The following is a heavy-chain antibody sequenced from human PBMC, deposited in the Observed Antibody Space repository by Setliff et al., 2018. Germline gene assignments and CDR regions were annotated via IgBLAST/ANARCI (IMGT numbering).Heavy chain of an antibody. D-gene: IGHD4-17*01. Sequence: GESLKISCKGSGYSFTSYWIGWVRQVPGKGLEWMGIIWPGDSATRYSPSFQGQVTISADKSISTAYLQWSSLKASDTAMYYCGRDPHTPTVTTRGDYWGQGTTVTVSS. V-gene: IGHV5-51*01. CDR3: GRDPHTPTVTTRGDY. CDR1: GYSFTSYW. J-gene: IGHJ4*03. CDR2: IWPGDSAT.